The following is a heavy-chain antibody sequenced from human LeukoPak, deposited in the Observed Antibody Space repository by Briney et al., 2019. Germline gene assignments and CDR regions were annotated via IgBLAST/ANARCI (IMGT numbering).Heavy chain of an antibody. D-gene: IGHD2-2*01. CDR3: ARDPRWLTPDCTSTSCYETYFDP. V-gene: IGHV4-38-2*02. CDR2: IYHSGSA. Sequence: PSGTLSLTCGVSGYSISSGYQWAWIRQSPGKGLDWIGSIYHSGSAHYNPSLKSRVTISVETSKNQFSLNMYSVTAADTAVYYCARDPRWLTPDCTSTSCYETYFDPWGQGTLVTVSS. CDR1: GYSISSGYQ. J-gene: IGHJ5*02.